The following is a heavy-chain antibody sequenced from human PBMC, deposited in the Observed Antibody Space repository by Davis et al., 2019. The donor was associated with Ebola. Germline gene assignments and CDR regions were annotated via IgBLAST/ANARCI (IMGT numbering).Heavy chain of an antibody. CDR1: GFTFNIFD. CDR3: AKGGYCSGGSCYAYYYYGMDV. D-gene: IGHD2-15*01. V-gene: IGHV3-7*03. Sequence: GESLKISCAASGFTFNIFDMHWVRQAPGKGLEWVANIKQDGSEKYYADSVKGRFTISRENAKNSLYLQMNSLRAEDTALYYCAKGGYCSGGSCYAYYYYGMDVWGKGTTVTVSS. CDR2: IKQDGSEK. J-gene: IGHJ6*04.